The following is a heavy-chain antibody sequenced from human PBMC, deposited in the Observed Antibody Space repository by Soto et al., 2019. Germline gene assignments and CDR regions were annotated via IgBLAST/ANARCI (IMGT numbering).Heavy chain of an antibody. V-gene: IGHV3-30*03. CDR2: ISYDGSNK. J-gene: IGHJ4*02. Sequence: QVQLVESGGGVVQPGRSLRLSCAASGFTFSSYGMHWVRQAPGKGLEWVAVISYDGSNKYYADSVKGRFTISRDNSKNTLYLQMNSLRADDTAVYYCATPLRFLEWLLGGFGYWGQGTLVTVSS. CDR1: GFTFSSYG. D-gene: IGHD3-3*01. CDR3: ATPLRFLEWLLGGFGY.